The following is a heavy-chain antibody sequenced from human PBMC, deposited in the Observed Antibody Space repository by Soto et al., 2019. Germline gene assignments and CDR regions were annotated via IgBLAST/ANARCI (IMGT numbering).Heavy chain of an antibody. CDR1: GDTFSTHT. V-gene: IGHV1-69*08. D-gene: IGHD2-15*01. Sequence: QVQLVQSGATVKRPGSSVRVSCQASGDTFSTHTITWVRQAPGQGLEWVGRIIPALGITTYAQRFQGRVTISAVRSTSTAYIVLSSVTSDDTALYYCARDQYCSVSSCFGYPDVWGGGTAVIVSS. CDR2: IIPALGIT. CDR3: ARDQYCSVSSCFGYPDV. J-gene: IGHJ6*04.